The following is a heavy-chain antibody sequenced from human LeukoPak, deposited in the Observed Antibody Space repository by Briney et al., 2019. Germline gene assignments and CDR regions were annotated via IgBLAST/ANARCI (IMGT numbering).Heavy chain of an antibody. J-gene: IGHJ4*02. Sequence: SETLSLTCAVSAYSISSGYYWGWIRQPPGKGLEWIGSIYHSGSTYYNPSLKSRVTISVDTSKNQFSLKLSSVTAADTAVYYCARTNFWSGYYFFDYWGQGTLVTVSS. V-gene: IGHV4-38-2*01. CDR1: AYSISSGYY. CDR3: ARTNFWSGYYFFDY. CDR2: IYHSGST. D-gene: IGHD3-3*01.